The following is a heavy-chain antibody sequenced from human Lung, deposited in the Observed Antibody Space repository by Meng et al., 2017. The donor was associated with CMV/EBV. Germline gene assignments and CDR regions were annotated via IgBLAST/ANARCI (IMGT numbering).Heavy chain of an antibody. V-gene: IGHV1-69*10. J-gene: IGHJ5*02. CDR2: IIPILGVT. Sequence: SXXVSXKASGGAFSIYSISWVRQAPGQGLEWMGGIIPILGVTNYAQKFQGRVTITADKSTSTGYMELSSLRSQDTAVYYCAKNRGRYCSGGSCYSYGYFDPWXQGPLVTVSS. CDR1: GGAFSIYS. CDR3: AKNRGRYCSGGSCYSYGYFDP. D-gene: IGHD2-15*01.